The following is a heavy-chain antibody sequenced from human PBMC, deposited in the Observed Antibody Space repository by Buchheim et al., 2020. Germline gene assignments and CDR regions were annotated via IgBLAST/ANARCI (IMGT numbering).Heavy chain of an antibody. D-gene: IGHD4-11*01. Sequence: QLQLQESGPGLVKPSETLSLTCTVSGGSISSSSYYWGWIRQPPGKGLEWIGCIYYSGSTYYNPSLKSRVTISVDTSKNQFSLKVGSVTAAETAVYYCARNVADDYPPTHFDYWGQGTL. V-gene: IGHV4-39*01. CDR3: ARNVADDYPPTHFDY. CDR2: IYYSGST. CDR1: GGSISSSSYY. J-gene: IGHJ4*02.